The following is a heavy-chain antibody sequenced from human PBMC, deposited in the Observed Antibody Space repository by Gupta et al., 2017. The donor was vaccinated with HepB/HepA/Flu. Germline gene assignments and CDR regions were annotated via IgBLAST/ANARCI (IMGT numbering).Heavy chain of an antibody. J-gene: IGHJ5*02. CDR2: ISWTSGSI. V-gene: IGHV3-9*01. CDR3: GRSRGYAYNWFDP. CDR1: GFTFNDYA. Sequence: EVQLVESGGGLVQPGRSLRLSCAASGFTFNDYAMHWVRQSPGKGLEWVSGISWTSGSIGYADSVKGRFTISRDNAKISLYLQMSSLRAEDTALYYCGRSRGYAYNWFDPWGQGTRVTVSA. D-gene: IGHD5-18*01.